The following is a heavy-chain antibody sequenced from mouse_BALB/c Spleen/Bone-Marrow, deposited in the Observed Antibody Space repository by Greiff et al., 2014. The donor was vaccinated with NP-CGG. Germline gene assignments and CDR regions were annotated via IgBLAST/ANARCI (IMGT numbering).Heavy chain of an antibody. CDR2: IDPANGNT. CDR3: ASYYYGSSSSAY. V-gene: IGHV14-3*02. Sequence: EVQLVESGAELVKPGASVKLSCTASGFNIKDTYMHWVKQRPEQGLEWIGRIDPANGNTKYDPKFQGKATITADTSSNTAYLQLSSLTSEDTAVYYCASYYYGSSSSAYWGQGTLVTVSA. J-gene: IGHJ3*01. CDR1: GFNIKDTY. D-gene: IGHD1-1*01.